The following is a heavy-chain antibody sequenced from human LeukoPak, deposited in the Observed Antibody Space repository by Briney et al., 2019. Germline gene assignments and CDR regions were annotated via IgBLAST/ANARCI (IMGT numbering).Heavy chain of an antibody. Sequence: ASVKVSCKASGYTFTSYGISWVRQAPGQGLEWMGWISAYNGNTNYAQKLQGRVTMTTDTSTSTAYMELRSLRSDDTAVYYCARLGDLVVPAAISDLHYWGQGTLVTVSS. CDR1: GYTFTSYG. V-gene: IGHV1-18*01. CDR3: ARLGDLVVPAAISDLHY. CDR2: ISAYNGNT. J-gene: IGHJ4*02. D-gene: IGHD2-2*02.